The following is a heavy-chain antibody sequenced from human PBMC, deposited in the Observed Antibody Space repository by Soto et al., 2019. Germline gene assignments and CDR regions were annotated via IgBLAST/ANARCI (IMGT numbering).Heavy chain of an antibody. CDR2: ISYDGSNK. D-gene: IGHD6-25*01. CDR3: ARGPLTAIDY. Sequence: QVQLVESGGGVVQPGRSLRLSCAASGFTFSSYAMHWVRQAPGKGLEWVAVISYDGSNKYYADSVKGRFTISRDNSKNTLDLQMNSLRAEDTAVYYCARGPLTAIDYWGQGTLVTVSS. V-gene: IGHV3-30-3*01. J-gene: IGHJ4*02. CDR1: GFTFSSYA.